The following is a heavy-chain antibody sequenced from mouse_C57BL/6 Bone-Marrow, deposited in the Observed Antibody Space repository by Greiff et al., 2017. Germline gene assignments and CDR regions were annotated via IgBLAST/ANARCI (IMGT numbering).Heavy chain of an antibody. D-gene: IGHD2-1*01. CDR2: INPNSGST. J-gene: IGHJ3*01. V-gene: IGHV1-64*01. CDR3: AIYYGNLARFAY. Sequence: QVQLQQPGAELVKPGASVKLSCKASGYTFTSYWMHWVKQRPGQGLEWIGMINPNSGSTNYNEKFKSKATLTVDKSSSTAYMQLSSLTSEDSAVYYCAIYYGNLARFAYWGQGTLVTVSA. CDR1: GYTFTSYW.